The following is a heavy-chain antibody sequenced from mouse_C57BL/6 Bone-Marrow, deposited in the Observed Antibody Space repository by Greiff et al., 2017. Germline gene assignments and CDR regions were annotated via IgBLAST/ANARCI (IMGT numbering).Heavy chain of an antibody. CDR3: TISTKGFAY. Sequence: VQLKQSGPVLARPGASVKMSCKTSGYTFTSYWMHWVKQRPGQGLEWIGAIYPGNSDTSYNQKFKGKAKLPAVTSASTADMELSSLTNEDSAVYYCTISTKGFAYWGQGTLVTVSA. CDR1: GYTFTSYW. D-gene: IGHD2-1*01. J-gene: IGHJ3*01. CDR2: IYPGNSDT. V-gene: IGHV1-5*01.